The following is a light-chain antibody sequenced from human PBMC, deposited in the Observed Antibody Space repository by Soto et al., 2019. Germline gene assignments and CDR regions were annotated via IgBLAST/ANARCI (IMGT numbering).Light chain of an antibody. V-gene: IGLV2-14*01. CDR1: SSDVGGYNY. J-gene: IGLJ2*01. Sequence: QSALTQPASVSGSPGQSITISCTGTSSDVGGYNYVSWYQQHPGKAPKLMIYEVSNRPSGVSNRFSGSKSGNTGSLTISGLQAEDEADYYCSSYTSSSTLGVVFGGGTKRTVL. CDR3: SSYTSSSTLGVV. CDR2: EVS.